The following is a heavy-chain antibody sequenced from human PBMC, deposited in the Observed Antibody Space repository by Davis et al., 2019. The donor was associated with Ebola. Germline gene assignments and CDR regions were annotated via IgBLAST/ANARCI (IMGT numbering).Heavy chain of an antibody. CDR1: GYTFTGYY. D-gene: IGHD3-3*01. Sequence: GESLKISCKASGYTFTGYYMHWVRQAPGQGLEWMGWINPNSGGTNYAQKFQGRVTMTRDTSISTAYMELSRLRSDDTAVYYCARGDTIFGVVIRGYYGMDVWGQGTTVTVSS. V-gene: IGHV1-2*02. CDR2: INPNSGGT. J-gene: IGHJ6*02. CDR3: ARGDTIFGVVIRGYYGMDV.